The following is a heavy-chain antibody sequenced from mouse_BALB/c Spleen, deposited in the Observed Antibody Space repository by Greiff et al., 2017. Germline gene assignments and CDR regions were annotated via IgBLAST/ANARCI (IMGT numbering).Heavy chain of an antibody. V-gene: IGHV5-12-1*01. CDR1: GFAFSSYD. J-gene: IGHJ2*01. CDR3: ASSRSGYFDY. CDR2: ISSGGGST. Sequence: EVNVVESGGGLVKPGGSLKLSCAASGFAFSSYDMSWVRQTPEKRLEWVAYISSGGGSTYYPDTVKGRFTISRDNAKNTLYLQMSSLKSEDTAMYYCASSRSGYFDYWGQGTTLTVSS.